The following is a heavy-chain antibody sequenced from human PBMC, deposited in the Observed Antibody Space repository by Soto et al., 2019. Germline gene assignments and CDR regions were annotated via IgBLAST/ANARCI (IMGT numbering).Heavy chain of an antibody. D-gene: IGHD2-8*01. CDR3: ARRSLILMPI. J-gene: IGHJ3*02. CDR2: IYYGGTT. V-gene: IGHV4-39*02. CDR1: GGSISNSDSY. Sequence: SETLSLTCTVSGGSISNSDSYWVWIRQPPGKGLEWVGSIYYGGTTYYNPSLKSRVTISVDTSKNLFSLHLNSVTAADTAIYYCARRSLILMPIWGQGTLVTVSS.